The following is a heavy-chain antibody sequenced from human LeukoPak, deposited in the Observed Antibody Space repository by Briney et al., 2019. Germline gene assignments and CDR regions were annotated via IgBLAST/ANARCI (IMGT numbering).Heavy chain of an antibody. D-gene: IGHD5-18*01. J-gene: IGHJ4*02. V-gene: IGHV4-61*01. CDR2: KYHSGST. Sequence: SETLSLTCDVSGVSINTCCYYWTWIRQPPGKGLEWIGYKYHSGSTRYNSSLRSRLTISLDSSKNQFSLRLTSVTAADTAVYYCARGRSYGFDFDSWGPGTLVIVSS. CDR1: GVSINTCCYY. CDR3: ARGRSYGFDFDS.